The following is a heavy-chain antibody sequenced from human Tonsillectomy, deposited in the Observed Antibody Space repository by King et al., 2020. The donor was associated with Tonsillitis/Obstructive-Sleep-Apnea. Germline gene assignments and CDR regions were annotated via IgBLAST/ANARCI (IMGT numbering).Heavy chain of an antibody. D-gene: IGHD5-24*01. CDR1: GFTFNSAW. J-gene: IGHJ4*02. V-gene: IGHV3-15*01. Sequence: VQLVESGGGLVKPGGSLRLSCVGSGFTFNSAWMSWVRQAPGKGPEWVGRVKSKGEDETPDYAAPVKGRFSISRDDSKNTLYLQMNSLKTDDTAVYYCATGYKVGPSYWGQGTLVTVPS. CDR3: ATGYKVGPSY. CDR2: VKSKGEDETP.